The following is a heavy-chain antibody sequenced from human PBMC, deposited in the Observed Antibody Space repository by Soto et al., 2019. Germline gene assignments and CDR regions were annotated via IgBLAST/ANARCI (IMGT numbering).Heavy chain of an antibody. Sequence: ASVKVSCKASGYTFTSYDINWVRQATGQGLEWMGWMNPNSGNTGYAQKFQGRVTMTRNTSISTAYMELSSLRSEDTAVYYCARGMRGSGSYYYMGPWGQGTLVTVSS. CDR3: ARGMRGSGSYYYMGP. J-gene: IGHJ5*02. CDR2: MNPNSGNT. V-gene: IGHV1-8*01. CDR1: GYTFTSYD. D-gene: IGHD3-10*01.